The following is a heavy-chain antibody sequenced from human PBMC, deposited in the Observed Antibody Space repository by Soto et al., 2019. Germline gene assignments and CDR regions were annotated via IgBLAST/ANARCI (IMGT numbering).Heavy chain of an antibody. CDR2: ISYDGSNK. CDR1: GFTFSSYA. D-gene: IGHD2-2*01. J-gene: IGHJ6*02. Sequence: GGSLRLSCAASGFTFSSYAMHWVRQAPGKGLEWVAVISYDGSNKYYADSVKGRFTISRDNSKNTLYLQMNSLRAEDTAVYYCARVLAQYDCSSTSCYGPRFLDCGMDVWGQGTTVTV. V-gene: IGHV3-30-3*01. CDR3: ARVLAQYDCSSTSCYGPRFLDCGMDV.